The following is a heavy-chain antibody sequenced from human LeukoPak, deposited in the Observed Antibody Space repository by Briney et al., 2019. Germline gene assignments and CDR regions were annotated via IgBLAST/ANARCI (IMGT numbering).Heavy chain of an antibody. D-gene: IGHD3-10*01. CDR1: GYSFTDYW. CDR3: ARSTSGSFDS. V-gene: IGHV5-51*01. J-gene: IGHJ4*02. Sequence: GGSPQISCKASGYSFTDYWIGWVRQMPGKGLEWMAIIYPGDSDSRYTYSPSFQGQVTISADKSISTAYLQWSSLKASDTAMYYCARSTSGSFDSWGQGTPVTVSS. CDR2: IYPGDSDS.